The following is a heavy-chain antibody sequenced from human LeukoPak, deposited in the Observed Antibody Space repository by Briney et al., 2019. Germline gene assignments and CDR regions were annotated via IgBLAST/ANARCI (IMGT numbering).Heavy chain of an antibody. CDR2: ISGYNGDT. V-gene: IGHV1-18*01. CDR1: NYRFTSYG. D-gene: IGHD3-22*01. Sequence: ASVKVSCKAANYRFTSYGISWVRQAPGQGLEWMGRISGYNGDTIYAQKFQGRLTMTTDTSTSTAYMELRSLRSDDTAVYYCATDRTDHLLSLYYMAVWGEGTVVTVSS. CDR3: ATDRTDHLLSLYYMAV. J-gene: IGHJ6*03.